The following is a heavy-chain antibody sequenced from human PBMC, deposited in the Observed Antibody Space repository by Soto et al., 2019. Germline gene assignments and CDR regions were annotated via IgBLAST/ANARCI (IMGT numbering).Heavy chain of an antibody. CDR1: GFTFISNW. D-gene: IGHD5-12*01. J-gene: IGHJ6*02. CDR3: ARATGYSGYGGFYYYYGMDV. Sequence: PGGSLRLSCAASGFTFISNWMSWVRPAPGKGLEWVANIKQDGSEKYYVDSVKGRFTISRDNAKNSLYLQMNSLRVEDTAVYYCARATGYSGYGGFYYYYGMDVWGQGTTVTVSS. V-gene: IGHV3-7*03. CDR2: IKQDGSEK.